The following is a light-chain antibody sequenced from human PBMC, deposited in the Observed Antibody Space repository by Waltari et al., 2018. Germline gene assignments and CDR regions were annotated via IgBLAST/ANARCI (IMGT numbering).Light chain of an antibody. V-gene: IGKV1-33*01. CDR2: DAS. CDR3: QQYYNRLALT. Sequence: DIQMTQSPSSLSASVGDRVTITCQASQDISNYLNWYQQKPGKAPWLLIYDASNMETGVPSKFSGSGSGTDFTFTISSLQPEDIATYYCQQYYNRLALTFGGGTKVEIK. CDR1: QDISNY. J-gene: IGKJ4*01.